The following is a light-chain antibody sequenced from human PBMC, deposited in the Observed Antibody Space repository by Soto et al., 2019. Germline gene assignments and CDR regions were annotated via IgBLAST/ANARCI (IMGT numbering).Light chain of an antibody. J-gene: IGLJ2*01. CDR1: SSDVGGYNY. V-gene: IGLV2-14*01. CDR3: SSYTSSSTSVV. CDR2: DVS. Sequence: QSALTQPASVSGSPGQSITISCTGTSSDVGGYNYVSWYQQHPGKAPKLMIYDVSNRPSGVSNRFSGSKSGNTASLTISGLQAEDEAEYYCSSYTSSSTSVVFGGGTKHTVL.